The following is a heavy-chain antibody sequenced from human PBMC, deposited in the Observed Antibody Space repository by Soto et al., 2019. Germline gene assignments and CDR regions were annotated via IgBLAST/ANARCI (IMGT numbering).Heavy chain of an antibody. CDR1: GGSITSYY. V-gene: IGHV4-59*01. Sequence: SETLSLTCTVSGGSITSYYWTWIRQPPGKGLEWIGYISYSGSTNYNPSLKSRVTISVDTSKTQFSLNLSSVTAADTAVYYCARSTAPYFDSLFNYMDVWGKGTTVTVSS. D-gene: IGHD3-9*01. CDR2: ISYSGST. J-gene: IGHJ6*03. CDR3: ARSTAPYFDSLFNYMDV.